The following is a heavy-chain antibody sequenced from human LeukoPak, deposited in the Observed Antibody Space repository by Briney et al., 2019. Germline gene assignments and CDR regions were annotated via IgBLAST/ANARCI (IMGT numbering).Heavy chain of an antibody. CDR2: ISSSSSYI. CDR1: GFTFSSYS. CDR3: ASYDYGGNPDY. D-gene: IGHD4-23*01. J-gene: IGHJ4*02. Sequence: GGSLRLSCAASGFTFSSYSMDWVRQAPGEGLEWVSSISSSSSYIYYADSVKGRFTISRDNAKNSLYLQMNSLRAEDTAVYYCASYDYGGNPDYWGQGTLVTVSS. V-gene: IGHV3-21*01.